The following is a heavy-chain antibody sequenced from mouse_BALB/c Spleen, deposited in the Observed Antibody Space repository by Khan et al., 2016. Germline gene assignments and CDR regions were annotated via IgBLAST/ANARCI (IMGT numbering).Heavy chain of an antibody. CDR2: INTYTGEP. D-gene: IGHD2-2*01. V-gene: IGHV9-1*02. CDR3: ARGSMVTTGWYFDV. J-gene: IGHJ1*01. Sequence: QIQLVQSGPELKKPGETVKIYCKASGYTFPNSGMNWVKQATGKGLKWVGWINTYTGEPTYADDFKGRFAFSLETSASTAYLQINNLKNEDMTTYFCARGSMVTTGWYFDVWGAGTTVTVSS. CDR1: GYTFPNSG.